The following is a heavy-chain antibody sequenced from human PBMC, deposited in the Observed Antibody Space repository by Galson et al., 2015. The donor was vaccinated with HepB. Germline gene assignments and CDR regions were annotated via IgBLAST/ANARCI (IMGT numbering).Heavy chain of an antibody. Sequence: SLRLSCAGSGFTLSTYSMNWVRQAPGKGLEWVSYISSSSSTMFYADSVKGRFTISRDNAKNSLFLQMNSLRAEDTAVYYCARDQTDSSGWYGENYFDYWGQGTLVTVSS. D-gene: IGHD6-19*01. CDR2: ISSSSSTM. CDR1: GFTLSTYS. J-gene: IGHJ4*02. CDR3: ARDQTDSSGWYGENYFDY. V-gene: IGHV3-48*01.